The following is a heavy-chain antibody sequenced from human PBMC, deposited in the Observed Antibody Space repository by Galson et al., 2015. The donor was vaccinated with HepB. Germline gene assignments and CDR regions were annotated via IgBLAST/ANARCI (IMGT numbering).Heavy chain of an antibody. D-gene: IGHD5-24*01. CDR2: IIQDGSEK. CDR3: AGGDGWVFNY. Sequence: SLRLSCAASGFTFSTFWMSWFRQAPGKGLEWVAKIIQDGSEKYSVDSVKGRFTISRDNAKNSLYLQMNNLRAEDTAVYFCAGGDGWVFNYWGQGTLVTVSS. J-gene: IGHJ4*02. V-gene: IGHV3-7*03. CDR1: GFTFSTFW.